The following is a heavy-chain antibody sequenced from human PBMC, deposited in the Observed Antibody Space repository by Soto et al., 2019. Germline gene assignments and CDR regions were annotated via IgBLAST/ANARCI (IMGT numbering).Heavy chain of an antibody. J-gene: IGHJ4*02. CDR3: VKDKMDYGLFDS. V-gene: IGHV3-30*18. CDR2: ISYDATNK. D-gene: IGHD4-17*01. Sequence: QVHLVESGGGVVQPGRSQRLSCAASGFTFSSYSMHWVRQAPGKGLEWVAFISYDATNKYYADSVRGRFTISRDNSKNTLNLQLNSLRVEDTALYYCVKDKMDYGLFDSWGQGTLVTVSS. CDR1: GFTFSSYS.